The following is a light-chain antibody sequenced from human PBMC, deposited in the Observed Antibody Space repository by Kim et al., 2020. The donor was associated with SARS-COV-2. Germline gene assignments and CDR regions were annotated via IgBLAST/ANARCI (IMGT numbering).Light chain of an antibody. CDR2: DAS. Sequence: DIQMTQSPSSLSASVGDRVTITCQASQDISNYLNWYQQKPGKAPKLLIYDASNLETGAPSRFSGSGSGTDFTFTISSLQPEEIATYYCQQYDNLPLTFGGGTKVDIK. CDR1: QDISNY. CDR3: QQYDNLPLT. V-gene: IGKV1-33*01. J-gene: IGKJ4*01.